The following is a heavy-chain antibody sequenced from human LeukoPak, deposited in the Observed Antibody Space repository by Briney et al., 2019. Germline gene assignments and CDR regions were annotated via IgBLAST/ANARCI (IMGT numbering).Heavy chain of an antibody. J-gene: IGHJ6*04. CDR2: ISRSGSTI. V-gene: IGHV3-48*03. Sequence: QTGGSLRLSCAASGVTFSSYEMNWGRQAPGKGVEWGSYISRSGSTIYYADSVKGRFTISRDNAKNSLYLQMNSLRAEDTAVYYCAELGITMIGGVWGKGTTVTISS. CDR1: GVTFSSYE. CDR3: AELGITMIGGV. D-gene: IGHD3-10*02.